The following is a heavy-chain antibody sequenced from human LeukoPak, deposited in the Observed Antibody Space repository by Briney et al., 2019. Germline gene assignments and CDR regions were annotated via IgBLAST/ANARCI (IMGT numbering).Heavy chain of an antibody. D-gene: IGHD3-22*01. CDR3: ARGGIYYDSSGYYYLQASDI. J-gene: IGHJ3*02. Sequence: PSETLSLTCTVSDGSISSYYWSWIRQPPGKGLEWIGYIYYSGSTNYNPSLKSRVTISVDTSKNQFSLKLSSVTAADTAVYYCARGGIYYDSSGYYYLQASDICGQGTMVTVSS. V-gene: IGHV4-59*01. CDR2: IYYSGST. CDR1: DGSISSYY.